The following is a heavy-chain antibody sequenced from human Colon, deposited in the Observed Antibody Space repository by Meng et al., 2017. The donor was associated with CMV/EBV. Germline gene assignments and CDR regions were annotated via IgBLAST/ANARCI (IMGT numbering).Heavy chain of an antibody. V-gene: IGHV3-23*01. CDR2: ISGSGGIT. CDR3: AKGDGYNYDNWFDP. CDR1: GFTFSSYA. J-gene: IGHJ5*02. D-gene: IGHD5-24*01. Sequence: GGSLRLSCAASGFTFSSYAMSWVRQAPGKGLEWVSGISGSGGITYYADSVKGRFTISRDNSKNTLYLQMNSPRAEDTAVYYCAKGDGYNYDNWFDPRGQGTLVTVSS.